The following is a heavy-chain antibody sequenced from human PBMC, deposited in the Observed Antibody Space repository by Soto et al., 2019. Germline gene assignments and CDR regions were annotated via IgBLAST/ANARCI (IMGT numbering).Heavy chain of an antibody. J-gene: IGHJ5*02. V-gene: IGHV4-4*07. CDR1: CASLIRYY. CDR2: IYATVDT. CDR3: VRDGTKNLRDRFEP. Sequence: SATLSLARNVSCASLIRYYWMWIRQPPGKGLEWIGRIYATVDTYYKPSLKSRISMSVDMSKKQFSLTLRSVTAADTAIYYCVRDGTKNLRDRFEPWGRGILVTVSS. D-gene: IGHD1-26*01.